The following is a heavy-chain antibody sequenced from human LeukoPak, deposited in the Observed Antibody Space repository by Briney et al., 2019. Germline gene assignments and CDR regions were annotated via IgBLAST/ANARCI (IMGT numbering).Heavy chain of an antibody. J-gene: IGHJ1*01. D-gene: IGHD3-10*01. Sequence: SETLSLTCTVSGYSISSGYYWGWIRPPPGKGLEWIGSIYHSGSTYYNPSLKSRVTISVDTSKNQFSLKLSSVTAADMAVYYCARDGMVLRPSHFQHWGQGTLVTVSS. CDR1: GYSISSGYY. CDR3: ARDGMVLRPSHFQH. V-gene: IGHV4-38-2*02. CDR2: IYHSGST.